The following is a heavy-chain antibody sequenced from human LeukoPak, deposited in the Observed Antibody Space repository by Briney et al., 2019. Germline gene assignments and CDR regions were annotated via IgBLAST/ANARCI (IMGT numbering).Heavy chain of an antibody. V-gene: IGHV4-34*01. J-gene: IGHJ5*02. CDR3: ARGYRWFDP. D-gene: IGHD3-16*02. Sequence: SETLSLTCGVYGGSFSGYYWTWIRQPPGKGLEWIGEINHSGSTNYNPSLKSRVTISIDTSKNQFSLKLSSVTAADTAVYYCARGYRWFDPWGQGTLVTVSS. CDR2: INHSGST. CDR1: GGSFSGYY.